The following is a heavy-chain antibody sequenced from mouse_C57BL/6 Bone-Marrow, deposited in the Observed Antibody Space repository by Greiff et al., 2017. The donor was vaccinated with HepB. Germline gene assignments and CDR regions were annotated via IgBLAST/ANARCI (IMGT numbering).Heavy chain of an antibody. J-gene: IGHJ4*01. Sequence: QVQLQQPGAELVKPGASVKLSCKASGYTFTSYWMHWVKQRPGQGLEWIGMIHPNSGSTNYNEKFKSKATLTVDNTSSTAYMQLSSLTSEDSAVYYCAREITTVVASYYAMDYWGQGTSVTVSS. CDR3: AREITTVVASYYAMDY. V-gene: IGHV1-64*01. CDR2: IHPNSGST. D-gene: IGHD1-1*01. CDR1: GYTFTSYW.